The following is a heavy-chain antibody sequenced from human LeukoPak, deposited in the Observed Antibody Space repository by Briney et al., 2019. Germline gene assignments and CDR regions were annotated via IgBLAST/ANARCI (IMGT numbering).Heavy chain of an antibody. D-gene: IGHD3-22*01. CDR1: GFTFSDYY. V-gene: IGHV3-11*04. CDR3: AREGYYDSSGYYPHPYFDY. Sequence: GGSLRLSCAASGFTFSDYYMSWIRQAPGKGLEWVSYISSSGSTIYYADSVKGRFTISRDNAKNSLYLQMNNLRAEDTAVYYCAREGYYDSSGYYPHPYFDYWGQGTLVTVSS. CDR2: ISSSGSTI. J-gene: IGHJ4*02.